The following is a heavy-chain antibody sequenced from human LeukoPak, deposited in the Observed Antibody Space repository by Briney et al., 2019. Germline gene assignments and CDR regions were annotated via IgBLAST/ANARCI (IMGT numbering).Heavy chain of an antibody. CDR2: IYYSGST. D-gene: IGHD5-18*01. CDR3: ARVVRDTAMVHFGPPKYYFDY. J-gene: IGHJ4*02. CDR1: GGSISSGGYY. V-gene: IGHV4-31*03. Sequence: SETLSLTCTVSGGSISSGGYYWSWIRQHPGKGLEWTGYIYYSGSTYYNPSLKSRVTISVDTSKNQFSLKLSSVTAADTAVYYCARVVRDTAMVHFGPPKYYFDYWGQGTLVPVSS.